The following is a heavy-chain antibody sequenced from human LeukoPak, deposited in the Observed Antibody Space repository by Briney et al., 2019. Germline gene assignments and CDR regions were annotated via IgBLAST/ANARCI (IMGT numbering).Heavy chain of an antibody. CDR3: ARGSYSNHHYYFDY. CDR2: IYYSGST. CDR1: GGSISSYY. V-gene: IGHV4-59*01. Sequence: SETLPLTCTVSGGSISSYYWSWIRQPPGKGLEWIGYIYYSGSTNYNPSLKSRVTISVDTSKNQFSLKLSSVTAADTAVYYCARGSYSNHHYYFDYWGQGTLVTVSS. J-gene: IGHJ4*02. D-gene: IGHD4-11*01.